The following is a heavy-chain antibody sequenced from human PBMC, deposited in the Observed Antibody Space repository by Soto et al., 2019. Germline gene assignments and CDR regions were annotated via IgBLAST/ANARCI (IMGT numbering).Heavy chain of an antibody. CDR3: ARGGSALRYFDWLLAPFDY. V-gene: IGHV4-34*01. D-gene: IGHD3-9*01. Sequence: SETLSLTCAVYGGSFSGYYWSWIRQPPGKGLEWIGEINHSGSTNYNPSLKSRVTISVDTSKNQFSLKLSSVTAADTAVYYCARGGSALRYFDWLLAPFDYWGHGTLVTVSS. J-gene: IGHJ4*01. CDR1: GGSFSGYY. CDR2: INHSGST.